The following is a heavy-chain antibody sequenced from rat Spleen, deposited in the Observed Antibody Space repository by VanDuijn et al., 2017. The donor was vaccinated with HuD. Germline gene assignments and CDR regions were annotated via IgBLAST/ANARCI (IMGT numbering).Heavy chain of an antibody. J-gene: IGHJ3*01. CDR3: ATSEGVHYYLPFAY. V-gene: IGHV3-3*01. D-gene: IGHD1-1*01. CDR2: INSAGTT. Sequence: EVQLQESGPGLVKPSQSLSLTRSVTGHSITSSYRWNWIRRFPGNKLEWMGYINSAGTTTYNPSLKSRISLTRDTSKNQFFLQVNSVTTEDTATYYCATSEGVHYYLPFAYWGQGTLVTVSS. CDR1: GHSITSSYR.